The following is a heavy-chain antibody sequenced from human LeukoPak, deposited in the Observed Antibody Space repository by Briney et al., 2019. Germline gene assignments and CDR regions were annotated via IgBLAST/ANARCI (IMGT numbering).Heavy chain of an antibody. CDR1: GGSFSGYY. D-gene: IGHD5-12*01. Sequence: SETLSLTCAVYGGSFSGYYWSWIRQPPGKGLEWIGEINHSGSTNYNPSLKSRVTISVDTSKNQFSLKLSSVTAADTAVYYCARGARTSSGYGSRTAGRANWFDPWGQGALVTVSS. CDR3: ARGARTSSGYGSRTAGRANWFDP. J-gene: IGHJ5*02. CDR2: INHSGST. V-gene: IGHV4-34*01.